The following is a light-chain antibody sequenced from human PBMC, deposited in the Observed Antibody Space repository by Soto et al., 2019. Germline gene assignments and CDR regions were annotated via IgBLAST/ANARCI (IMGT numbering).Light chain of an antibody. J-gene: IGLJ1*01. Sequence: QPVLTQPRSVSGSPGQSVTISCTGTSSDVGGYNYVSWYQQYPGKAPKVMIYAVTKRPSGVPDRISGSKSGNTASLTISGLQAEDEADYYCCSYSGSYPHTVFVTGTKVTV. CDR2: AVT. CDR1: SSDVGGYNY. CDR3: CSYSGSYPHTV. V-gene: IGLV2-11*01.